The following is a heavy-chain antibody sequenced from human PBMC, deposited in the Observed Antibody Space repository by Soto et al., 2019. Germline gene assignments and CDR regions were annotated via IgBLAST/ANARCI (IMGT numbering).Heavy chain of an antibody. CDR3: ARGPRASSGGTGAY. CDR1: GFSFDSYW. V-gene: IGHV3-74*01. CDR2: IDYDGTTT. D-gene: IGHD2-2*01. J-gene: IGHJ1*01. Sequence: EVQLVESGGGLVQPGGSLGLSCAASGFSFDSYWMHWVRQAPGQGPVWVSRIDYDGTTTNYADSVKGRFTISRDNAKNTLYLQMNSLRPEDTAVYYCARGPRASSGGTGAYWGQGTLVTVSS.